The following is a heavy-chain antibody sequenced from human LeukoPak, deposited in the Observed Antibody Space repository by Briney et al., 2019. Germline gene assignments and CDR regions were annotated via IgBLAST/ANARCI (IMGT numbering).Heavy chain of an antibody. D-gene: IGHD2-2*01. J-gene: IGHJ6*02. CDR1: GFTFSTSA. V-gene: IGHV3-23*01. CDR3: AKDVSTVIYYYGMDV. CDR2: ISTSGTT. Sequence: PGGSLRLSCAVSGFTFSTSAMTWVRQAPGKGLEWVSRISTSGTTYYADPVKGRFTISRDNSKNTLYLQMNSLRAEDTAVYYCAKDVSTVIYYYGMDVWGQGTTVTVSS.